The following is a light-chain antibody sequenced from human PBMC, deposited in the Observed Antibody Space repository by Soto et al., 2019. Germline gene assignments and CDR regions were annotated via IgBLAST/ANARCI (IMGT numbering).Light chain of an antibody. CDR2: GAS. CDR3: HHFGSSPET. V-gene: IGKV3-20*01. J-gene: IGKJ5*01. CDR1: QSVSSSY. Sequence: EIVLTQSPGTLSLSPGERATLSCRASQSVSSSYLAWYQQKPGQAPRLLIYGASSRATGIPDRFSGSGSGTDFTLTISTLEPDDFAVYYCHHFGSSPETFGQGTRLEIK.